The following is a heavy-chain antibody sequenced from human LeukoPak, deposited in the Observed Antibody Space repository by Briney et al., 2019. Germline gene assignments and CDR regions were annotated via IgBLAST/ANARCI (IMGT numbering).Heavy chain of an antibody. CDR2: IYTSGST. CDR3: ARKGSSGWYFDY. J-gene: IGHJ4*02. D-gene: IGHD6-19*01. V-gene: IGHV4-4*07. CDR1: GGSISSYY. Sequence: SETLSLTCTVSGGSISSYYWSWIRQPAGKGLEWIGRIYTSGSTNYNPPLKSRVTMSVDTSKNQFSLKLSSVTAADTAVYYCARKGSSGWYFDYWGQGTLVTVSS.